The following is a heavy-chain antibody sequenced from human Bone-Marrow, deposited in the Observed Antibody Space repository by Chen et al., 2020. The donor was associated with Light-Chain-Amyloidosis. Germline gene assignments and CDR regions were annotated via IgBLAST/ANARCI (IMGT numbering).Heavy chain of an antibody. J-gene: IGHJ4*02. CDR2: INAGNGNT. D-gene: IGHD3-10*01. CDR3: ARDRFYGSGSYYIFDY. CDR1: GYTFTNYA. V-gene: IGHV1-3*01. Sequence: QVQLVQSGAEVKKPGASVKVSCKASGYTFTNYALHWVRQAPGQRLEWMGWINAGNGNTKYSQKFQGRVTITRDTSASIAYMELSSLRYEDTAVYYCARDRFYGSGSYYIFDYWGQGTLVTVSS.